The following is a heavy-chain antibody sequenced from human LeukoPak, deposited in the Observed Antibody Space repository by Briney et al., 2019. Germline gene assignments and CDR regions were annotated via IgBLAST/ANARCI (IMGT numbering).Heavy chain of an antibody. CDR3: AGGSTLDRGLVYY. V-gene: IGHV3-7*01. D-gene: IGHD3-10*01. J-gene: IGHJ4*02. CDR1: GFTFSNYW. Sequence: GGSLRLSCAASGFTFSNYWVTWIRQAPGKGLEWVANIKQDGSQEFYVDSVKGRFTISRDNAKNSLFLQMNSLRAEDTAVYYCAGGSTLDRGLVYYWGQGTLVTVSS. CDR2: IKQDGSQE.